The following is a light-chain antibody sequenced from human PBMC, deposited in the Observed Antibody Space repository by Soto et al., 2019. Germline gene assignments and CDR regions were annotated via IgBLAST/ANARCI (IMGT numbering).Light chain of an antibody. V-gene: IGLV2-14*01. CDR2: EVS. Sequence: ALTQPASVSGSPGQSITLSCTGTSSDVGGYNYVSWYQHHPGKAPKLMISEVSNRPSGVSNRFSGSKSGNTASLTISGLQAEDEADYYCSSYASSSTLVFGGGTKLTVL. J-gene: IGLJ2*01. CDR1: SSDVGGYNY. CDR3: SSYASSSTLV.